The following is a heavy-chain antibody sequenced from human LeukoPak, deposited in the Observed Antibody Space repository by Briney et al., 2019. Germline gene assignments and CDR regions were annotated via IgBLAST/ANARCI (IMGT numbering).Heavy chain of an antibody. CDR2: INHSGST. CDR3: ARARAAAATGAFDV. J-gene: IGHJ3*01. Sequence: PSETLSLTCAVYDGSFSGCYWSWIRQPPGKGLEWIGEINHSGSTNYNPSLKSRVTISVDTSKNQFSLKVSSVTAADTAVYYCARARAAAATGAFDVWGQGTKVTVSS. V-gene: IGHV4-34*01. CDR1: DGSFSGCY. D-gene: IGHD6-13*01.